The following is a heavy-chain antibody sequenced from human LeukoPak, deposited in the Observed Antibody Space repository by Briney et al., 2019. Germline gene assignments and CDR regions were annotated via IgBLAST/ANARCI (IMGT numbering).Heavy chain of an antibody. V-gene: IGHV3-64*01. CDR1: GFTFSSYA. CDR3: ASDIAYYYDSSGYYYGDY. Sequence: GGSLRLSCAASGFTFSSYAMHLVRQAPGKGLEYVSAISSNGGSTYYANSVKGRFTISRDNSKNTLYLQMGSLRAEDMAVYYCASDIAYYYDSSGYYYGDYWGQGTLVTVSS. J-gene: IGHJ4*02. D-gene: IGHD3-22*01. CDR2: ISSNGGST.